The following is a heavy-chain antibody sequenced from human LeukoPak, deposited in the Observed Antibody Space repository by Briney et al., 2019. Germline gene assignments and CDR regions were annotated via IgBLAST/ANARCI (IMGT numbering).Heavy chain of an antibody. V-gene: IGHV3-74*01. CDR2: INGDDDESST. J-gene: IGHJ4*02. CDR1: GFSFSRYR. D-gene: IGHD5-18*01. CDR3: ARINREPGYSSDY. Sequence: GGSLRLSCEASGFSFSRYRMQWVRHAPGKGLVWVSRINGDDDESSTSYADSVKGRFTISRDNAKNTLYLQMNRLRAEDTAVYYCARINREPGYSSDYWGQGTLVTVSS.